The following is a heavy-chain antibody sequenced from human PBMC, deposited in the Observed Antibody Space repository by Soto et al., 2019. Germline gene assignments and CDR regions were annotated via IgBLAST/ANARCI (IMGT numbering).Heavy chain of an antibody. V-gene: IGHV1-69*13. CDR3: ARDLIWAPVAGTKDKPFDY. D-gene: IGHD6-19*01. J-gene: IGHJ4*02. CDR2: IIPIFGTA. CDR1: GGTFSGYA. Sequence: ASVKVSCKASGGTFSGYAISWVRQAPGQGLEWMRGIIPIFGTANYAQKFQGRVTITADESTSTAYMELSSMRSEDTAVYYCARDLIWAPVAGTKDKPFDYWGQGTLVTVSS.